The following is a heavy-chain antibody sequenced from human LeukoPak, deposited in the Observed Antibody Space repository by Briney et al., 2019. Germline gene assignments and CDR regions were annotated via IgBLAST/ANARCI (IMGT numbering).Heavy chain of an antibody. D-gene: IGHD5-24*01. CDR3: ARDGPITVEMATITFDY. V-gene: IGHV1-69*13. Sequence: ASVTVSCKASRGTFSSYAISWVRQAPGQGLEWMGGIIPIFGTANYAQKFQGRVTITADESTSTAYMELSSLRSEDTALYYCARDGPITVEMATITFDYWGQGTLVTVSS. CDR1: RGTFSSYA. J-gene: IGHJ4*02. CDR2: IIPIFGTA.